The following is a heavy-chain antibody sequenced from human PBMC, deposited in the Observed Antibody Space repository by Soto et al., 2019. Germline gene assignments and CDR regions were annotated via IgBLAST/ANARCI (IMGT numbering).Heavy chain of an antibody. Sequence: ASVKVSCKASGGTFSSYAISWVREAPGQGLEWMGGIIPIFGTANYAQKFQGRVMITADESTSTAYMELSSLRSEDTAVYYCARLEFTVTTGYYYYYGMDVWGQGTTVTVSS. D-gene: IGHD4-17*01. V-gene: IGHV1-69*13. CDR2: IIPIFGTA. CDR1: GGTFSSYA. CDR3: ARLEFTVTTGYYYYYGMDV. J-gene: IGHJ6*02.